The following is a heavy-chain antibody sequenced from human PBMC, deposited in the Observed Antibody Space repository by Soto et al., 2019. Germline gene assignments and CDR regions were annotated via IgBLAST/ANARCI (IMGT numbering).Heavy chain of an antibody. CDR1: GFTVSFNY. CDR2: IYRGGTT. V-gene: IGHV3-66*01. Sequence: EVQLVESGGGLVQPGGSLRLSCAASGFTVSFNYMNWVRQAPGKGLEWVSVIYRGGTTYYADSVKGRFIISRDISKNTLYLQMNSLRAEDTAVYYCARNYGDYWGQGTLVTVSS. J-gene: IGHJ4*02. CDR3: ARNYGDY.